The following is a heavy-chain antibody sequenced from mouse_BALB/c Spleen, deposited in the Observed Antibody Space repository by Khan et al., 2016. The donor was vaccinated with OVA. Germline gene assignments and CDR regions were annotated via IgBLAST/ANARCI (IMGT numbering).Heavy chain of an antibody. CDR3: ARRPSYTFDY. CDR2: ILPGSDIT. D-gene: IGHD1-1*01. V-gene: IGHV1-9*01. J-gene: IGHJ2*01. Sequence: QVQLQQSGAELMKPWASVKISCKASGYTFSSYWIEWVKQRPGHGLEWIGEILPGSDITNYNAKFRGKATFNSDTSSNKVYMKLSSVTSEDYAGDYCARRPSYTFDYWGQGTTLTVSS. CDR1: GYTFSSYW.